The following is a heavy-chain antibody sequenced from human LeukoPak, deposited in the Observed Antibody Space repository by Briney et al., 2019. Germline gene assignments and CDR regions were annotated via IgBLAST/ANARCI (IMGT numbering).Heavy chain of an antibody. CDR3: AKDTWGSAGGGLDY. CDR2: IYSADTT. Sequence: PGGSLRLSCAVSGFTVSSNYMNWVRQAPGKGLEWVSVIYSADTTHYAESVKGRFTISRDNSKNTLYLQMNSLRAEDTAVYYCAKDTWGSAGGGLDYWGQGTLVTVSS. J-gene: IGHJ4*02. V-gene: IGHV3-66*01. CDR1: GFTVSSNY. D-gene: IGHD7-27*01.